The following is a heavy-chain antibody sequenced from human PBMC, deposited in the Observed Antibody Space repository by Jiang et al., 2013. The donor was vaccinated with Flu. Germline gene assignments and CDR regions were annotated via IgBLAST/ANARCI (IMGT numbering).Heavy chain of an antibody. CDR1: GGSVQWLL. Sequence: CAVYGGSVQWLLLELDPPAPRERGLEWIGEISDDGSANYNPSLKSRLSLSVGTSKSQISLHLSSVTTADTAVYYCARGPYESGTYYNNGFDYWGQGNLVTVSS. CDR3: ARGPYESGTYYNNGFDY. D-gene: IGHD3-10*01. V-gene: IGHV4-34*01. CDR2: ISDDGSA. J-gene: IGHJ4*02.